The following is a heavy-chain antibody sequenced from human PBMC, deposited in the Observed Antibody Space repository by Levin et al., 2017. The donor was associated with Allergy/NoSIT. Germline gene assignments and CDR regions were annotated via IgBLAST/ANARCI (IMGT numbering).Heavy chain of an antibody. CDR1: GASISSYY. D-gene: IGHD4-23*01. V-gene: IGHV4-59*01. CDR2: IYYTGST. J-gene: IGHJ6*02. CDR3: ARDRTTYGGNSVVYYYGMDV. Sequence: NPSETLSLTCTVSGASISSYYWSWIRQPPGKGLEWIGYIYYTGSTKYNPSLKSRVTISVDTSKNQFSLTLTSVTAADTAVYYCARDRTTYGGNSVVYYYGMDVWGQGTTVTVSS.